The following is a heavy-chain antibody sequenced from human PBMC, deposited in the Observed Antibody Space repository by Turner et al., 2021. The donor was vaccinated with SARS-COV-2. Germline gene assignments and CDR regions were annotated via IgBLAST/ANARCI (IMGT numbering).Heavy chain of an antibody. J-gene: IGHJ3*01. CDR1: CYTFTDYY. CDR3: STDPRLRRATAVHDAFDV. CDR2: VNPSCGGT. V-gene: IGHV1-46*01. Sequence: VQLPPSGPAAKKPGASVKISCSRSCYTFTDYYIHWGRQGPGQGLEWIGIVNPSCGGTTYAQTFHGRRTTTFDASTSTVYMGMRSLGSAAKAVYYCSTDPRLRRATAVHDAFDVWGQGTMVTVSS. D-gene: IGHD2-21*02.